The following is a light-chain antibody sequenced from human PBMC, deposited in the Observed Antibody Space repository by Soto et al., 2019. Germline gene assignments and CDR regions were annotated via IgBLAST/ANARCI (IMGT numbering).Light chain of an antibody. V-gene: IGLV2-14*01. Sequence: QSALTQPASVSGSPGQSISISCTGTSSDVGGYNYVSWYQQHPGKAPKLMIYEVSNRPSGVSNRFSGSKSGNTASLTISVLQDEDEDEYYCSSNRSDARVVFGGGTKLTVL. CDR1: SSDVGGYNY. CDR2: EVS. J-gene: IGLJ1*01. CDR3: SSNRSDARVV.